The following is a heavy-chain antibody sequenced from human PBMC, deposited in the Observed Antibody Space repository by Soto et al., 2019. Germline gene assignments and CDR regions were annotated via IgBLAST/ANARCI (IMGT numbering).Heavy chain of an antibody. V-gene: IGHV5-51*01. Sequence: GESLKISCKGSGYSFTTYWIAWVRQMPGKGLEWMGIIYPGDSDARYGPSFEGQVTISADRSISTAYLRWSSLKASDTAMYYCARPRSGSYRLDYYGMDVWGQGTTVTVS. CDR1: GYSFTTYW. J-gene: IGHJ6*02. CDR2: IYPGDSDA. CDR3: ARPRSGSYRLDYYGMDV. D-gene: IGHD3-10*01.